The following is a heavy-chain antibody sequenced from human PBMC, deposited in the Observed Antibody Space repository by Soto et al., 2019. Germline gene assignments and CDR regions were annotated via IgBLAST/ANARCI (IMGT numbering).Heavy chain of an antibody. CDR1: GYRFTGYG. CDR2: INPKSGAT. V-gene: IGHV1-2*02. D-gene: IGHD2-21*02. Sequence: QVQLVQSGAEVKKPGASLKVSCKASGYRFTGYGLHWVRQDPGQGLQWMGWINPKSGATDYAKKFQGRVTKTREMSANTAYLELSGLRSDDTADDTAVYYCANSNYCGDEYFQYGLDVWGQGTTVTVSS. CDR3: VYYCANSNYCGDEYFQYGLDV. J-gene: IGHJ6*02.